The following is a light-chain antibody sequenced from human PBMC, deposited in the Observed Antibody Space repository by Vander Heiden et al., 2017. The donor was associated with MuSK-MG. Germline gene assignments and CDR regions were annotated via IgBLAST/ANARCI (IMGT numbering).Light chain of an antibody. CDR2: LTS. CDR1: QTLLYRSDNKNY. Sequence: DTVMTQSPESLAVSLGETATINCKSSQTLLYRSDNKNYLAWYQQKPGQPPKLLIALTSTRESGVPDRFSGSGSGTDFTLTSNSLQAEDVAVYYCQQDVQTPRTFGQGTKVEVK. J-gene: IGKJ1*01. CDR3: QQDVQTPRT. V-gene: IGKV4-1*01.